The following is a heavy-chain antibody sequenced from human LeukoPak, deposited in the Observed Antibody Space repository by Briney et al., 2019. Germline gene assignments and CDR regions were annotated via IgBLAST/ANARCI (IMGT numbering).Heavy chain of an antibody. J-gene: IGHJ4*02. V-gene: IGHV4-30-2*01. CDR3: ARSHITFGGIIVPQFDY. Sequence: SQTLSLTCTVSGDSISSGGYSWSWVRQPPGKGLEWIGYIYHSGSTYYNASLKSRVTIPLDRSKNQFSLKLSSVTAADTAVYYCARSHITFGGIIVPQFDYWGLGTLVTVSS. CDR1: GDSISSGGYS. CDR2: IYHSGST. D-gene: IGHD3-16*02.